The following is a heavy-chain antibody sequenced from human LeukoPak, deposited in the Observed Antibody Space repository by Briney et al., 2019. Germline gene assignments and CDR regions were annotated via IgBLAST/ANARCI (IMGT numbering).Heavy chain of an antibody. CDR1: GFTFSSYA. CDR3: ATQDQAWFDP. D-gene: IGHD2-2*01. J-gene: IGHJ5*02. V-gene: IGHV3-30-3*01. CDR2: ISYDGSNK. Sequence: PGGSLRLSCAAPGFTFSSYAMSWVRQAPGKGLEWVAVISYDGSNKYYADSVKGRFTISRDNSKNTLYLQMNSLRAEDTAVYYCATQDQAWFDPWGQGTLVTVSS.